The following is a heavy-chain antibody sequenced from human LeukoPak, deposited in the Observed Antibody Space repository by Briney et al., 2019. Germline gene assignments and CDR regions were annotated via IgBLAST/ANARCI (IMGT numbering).Heavy chain of an antibody. CDR1: GGTFSSYA. D-gene: IGHD3/OR15-3a*01. CDR3: ARDSGFSGTQRGEY. V-gene: IGHV1-69*06. J-gene: IGHJ4*02. Sequence: SVKVSCKASGGTFSSYAISWVRQAPGQGLEWMGVIIPMFGTANYAQKFQGRVTITADKSTTTAYMELSSLRSVDTAMYYCARDSGFSGTQRGEYWGQGTLVTVSS. CDR2: IIPMFGTA.